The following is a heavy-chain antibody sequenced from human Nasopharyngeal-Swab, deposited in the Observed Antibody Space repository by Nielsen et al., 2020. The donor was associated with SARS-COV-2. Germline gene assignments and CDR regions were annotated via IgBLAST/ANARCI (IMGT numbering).Heavy chain of an antibody. CDR3: ARLRGLLVDY. D-gene: IGHD2-15*01. CDR2: IYYSGSA. CDR1: GGSLSIGGYY. Sequence: SETLSLTCTVSGGSLSIGGYYWNWIRQHPGKGLEWIAYIYYSGSAYYNPSFKSRVTISVDTSKNQFSLKLSSVTAADTAVYYCARLRGLLVDYWGQGTLVTVS. J-gene: IGHJ4*02. V-gene: IGHV4-31*03.